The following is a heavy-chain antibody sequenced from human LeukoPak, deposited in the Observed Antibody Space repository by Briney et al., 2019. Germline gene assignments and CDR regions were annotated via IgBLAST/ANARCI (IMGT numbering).Heavy chain of an antibody. CDR2: IWYDGSNK. V-gene: IGHV3-33*01. Sequence: PGGSLRLSCAASGFIFSSYGIHWVRQAPGKGLEWVAVIWYDGSNKFYADSVKGRFTISRDNAKNSLYLQMNSLRDEDTAVYYCARGRYYDTSGYYLEFDYWGQGTLVTVSS. D-gene: IGHD3-22*01. J-gene: IGHJ4*02. CDR3: ARGRYYDTSGYYLEFDY. CDR1: GFIFSSYG.